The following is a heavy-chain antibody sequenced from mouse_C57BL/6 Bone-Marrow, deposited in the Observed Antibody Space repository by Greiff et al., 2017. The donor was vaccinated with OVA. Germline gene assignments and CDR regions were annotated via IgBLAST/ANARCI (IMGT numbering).Heavy chain of an antibody. Sequence: VQLQQSGAELVRPGASVKLSCKASGYTFTDYYINWVKQRPGQGLEWIARIYPGSGNTYYNEKFKGKATLTAEKSSSTAYMQLSSLTSEDSAVYFCARGGGYPFAYWGQGTLVTVSA. CDR2: IYPGSGNT. J-gene: IGHJ3*01. V-gene: IGHV1-76*01. D-gene: IGHD2-2*01. CDR1: GYTFTDYY. CDR3: ARGGGYPFAY.